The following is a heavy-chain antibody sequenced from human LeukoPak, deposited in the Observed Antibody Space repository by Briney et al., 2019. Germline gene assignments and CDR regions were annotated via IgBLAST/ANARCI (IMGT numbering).Heavy chain of an antibody. Sequence: PSETLSLTCAVSGYSIGSDYYWGWIRQSPRKGLEWIGSIFHTGSTYYNPSLKSRVTISVDTSKNHFSLNLRSVTGADTAVYYCARHGGYCSRTSCYQSNYYYYYMDVWGKGTTVTVSS. CDR3: ARHGGYCSRTSCYQSNYYYYYMDV. J-gene: IGHJ6*03. CDR2: IFHTGST. V-gene: IGHV4-38-2*01. CDR1: GYSIGSDYY. D-gene: IGHD2-2*01.